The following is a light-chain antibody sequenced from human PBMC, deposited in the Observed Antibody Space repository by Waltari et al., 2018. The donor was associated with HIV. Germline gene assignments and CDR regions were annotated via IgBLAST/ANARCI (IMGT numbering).Light chain of an antibody. CDR1: QSIGNN. V-gene: IGKV3D-15*01. J-gene: IGKJ4*01. Sequence: EIVMPQSPATLSVSLGKRATLSCRASQSIGNNLAWYQQKFGQAPSLVMYGTSTRATGVPARFTGSGSGTNFTLTINSLQSDDSGIHFCQQHTSSVTFGGGTKV. CDR3: QQHTSSVT. CDR2: GTS.